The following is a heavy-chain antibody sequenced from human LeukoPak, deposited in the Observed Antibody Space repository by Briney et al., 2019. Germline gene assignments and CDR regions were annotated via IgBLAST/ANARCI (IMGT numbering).Heavy chain of an antibody. Sequence: SETLSLTCTVSGDSVSSGSYYWSWIRQPPGKGLEWIGYISYSGSTNYNPSLKSRVTISGDTSKNRFSLKLSSVTAADTAVYYCARGRDYDAFDIWGQGTMVTVSS. V-gene: IGHV4-61*01. D-gene: IGHD3/OR15-3a*01. CDR1: GDSVSSGSYY. CDR2: ISYSGST. CDR3: ARGRDYDAFDI. J-gene: IGHJ3*02.